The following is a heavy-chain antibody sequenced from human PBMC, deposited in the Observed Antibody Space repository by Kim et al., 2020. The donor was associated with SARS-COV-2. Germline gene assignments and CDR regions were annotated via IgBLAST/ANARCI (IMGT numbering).Heavy chain of an antibody. J-gene: IGHJ3*02. CDR1: GGSINSGGYY. CDR3: ARVLHDHDLRYFDWSLKGRDAFDI. D-gene: IGHD3-9*01. V-gene: IGHV4-31*03. CDR2: IYYSGST. Sequence: SETLSLTCTVSGGSINSGGYYWSWIRQHPGKGLEWIGYIYYSGSTYYNPSLKSRVTISVDTSKNQFSLKLSSVTAADTAVYYCARVLHDHDLRYFDWSLKGRDAFDIWGQGTMVTVSS.